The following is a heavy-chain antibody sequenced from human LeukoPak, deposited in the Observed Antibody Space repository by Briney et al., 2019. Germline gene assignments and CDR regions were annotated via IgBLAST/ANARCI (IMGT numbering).Heavy chain of an antibody. CDR2: ISWNSGSI. J-gene: IGHJ4*02. D-gene: IGHD6-19*01. V-gene: IGHV3-9*01. CDR1: TLTLEDYA. CDR3: YTEISYASQWLVPYFDY. Sequence: GGSLRLSCAASTLTLEDYAINCGRQAPGKGLEWVSGISWNSGSIGYADSVKGRLTISRDNAKNSLYLQMNSLRAEDTALYYCYTEISYASQWLVPYFDYWGQGTLVTVSS.